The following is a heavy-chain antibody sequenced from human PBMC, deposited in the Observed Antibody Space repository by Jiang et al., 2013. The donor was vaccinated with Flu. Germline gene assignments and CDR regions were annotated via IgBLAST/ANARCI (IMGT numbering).Heavy chain of an antibody. CDR3: AIRHGGTAMGPFDY. Sequence: GPGLVKPSETLSLTCTVSGGSISSSSYYWGWIRQPPGKGLEWIGSIYYSGSTYYNPSLKSRVTISVDTPKNQFSLKLSSVTAADTAVYYCAIRHGGTAMGPFDYWGQGTLVTVSS. V-gene: IGHV4-39*01. CDR1: GGSISSSSYY. D-gene: IGHD5-18*01. J-gene: IGHJ4*02. CDR2: IYYSGST.